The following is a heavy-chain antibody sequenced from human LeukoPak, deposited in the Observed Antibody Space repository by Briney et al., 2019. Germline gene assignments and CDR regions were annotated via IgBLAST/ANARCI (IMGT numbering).Heavy chain of an antibody. CDR1: GFTFSSFE. CDR2: IKQDGSEK. CDR3: ARDRNYYGSGSPHPDY. D-gene: IGHD3-10*01. Sequence: GGSLRLSCAASGFTFSSFEMNWVRQAPGKGLEWVANIKQDGSEKYYVDSVKGRFTISRDNAKNSLYLQMNSLRADDTAVYYCARDRNYYGSGSPHPDYWGQGTLVTVSS. V-gene: IGHV3-7*05. J-gene: IGHJ4*02.